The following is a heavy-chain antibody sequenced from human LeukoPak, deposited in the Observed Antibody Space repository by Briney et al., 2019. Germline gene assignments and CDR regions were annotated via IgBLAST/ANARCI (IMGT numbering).Heavy chain of an antibody. CDR1: GLTFNKYW. D-gene: IGHD3-22*01. V-gene: IGHV3-7*03. Sequence: GGSLRLSCAAFGLTFNKYWMSWVRQAPGKGLEWVANIKQDGSEKYYVDSVKGRFTISRDNAKNSLYLQMNSLRAEDTAVYYCAKGSLGEYYYDSSGDSDYFDYWGQGTLVTVSS. CDR3: AKGSLGEYYYDSSGDSDYFDY. J-gene: IGHJ4*02. CDR2: IKQDGSEK.